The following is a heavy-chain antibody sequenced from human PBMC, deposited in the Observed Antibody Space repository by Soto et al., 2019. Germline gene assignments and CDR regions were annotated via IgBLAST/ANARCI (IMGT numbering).Heavy chain of an antibody. CDR1: GGSISSYY. D-gene: IGHD2-15*01. V-gene: IGHV4-59*01. J-gene: IGHJ5*02. Sequence: SETLSLTCTVSGGSISSYYWSWIRQPPGKGLEWIGYIYYSGSTNYNPSLKSRVTISVDTSKNQFSLKLISVTAADPAVYYCARGGGYCRGGSCYSIDPWGQGTLVTVSS. CDR2: IYYSGST. CDR3: ARGGGYCRGGSCYSIDP.